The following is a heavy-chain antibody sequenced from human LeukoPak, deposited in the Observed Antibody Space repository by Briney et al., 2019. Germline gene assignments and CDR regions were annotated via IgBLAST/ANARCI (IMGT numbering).Heavy chain of an antibody. CDR2: INPNSGGT. CDR3: ARMTHTYYDFWSGYYMYNWFDP. D-gene: IGHD3-3*01. J-gene: IGHJ5*02. CDR1: GYTFTGYY. V-gene: IGHV1-2*02. Sequence: GASVKVSCKASGYTFTGYYMHWVRQAPGQGLEWMGWINPNSGGTNYAQKFQGRVTMTRDTSISTAYMELSRLRSDDTAVYYCARMTHTYYDFWSGYYMYNWFDPWGQGTLVTVSS.